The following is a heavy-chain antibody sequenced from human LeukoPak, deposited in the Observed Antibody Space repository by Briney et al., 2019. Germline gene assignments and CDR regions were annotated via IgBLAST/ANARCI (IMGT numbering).Heavy chain of an antibody. J-gene: IGHJ4*02. CDR1: GFIFSGYG. V-gene: IGHV3-30*02. CDR3: AKDYYGSGSYQYYFDY. Sequence: GGSLRLSCAASGFIFSGYGMHWVRQAPGKGLEWVASIQYDGNNKYYADSVKGRFTISRDNSKNTLYLQMNSLRAEDTAVYYCAKDYYGSGSYQYYFDYWGQGTLVTVSS. D-gene: IGHD3-10*01. CDR2: IQYDGNNK.